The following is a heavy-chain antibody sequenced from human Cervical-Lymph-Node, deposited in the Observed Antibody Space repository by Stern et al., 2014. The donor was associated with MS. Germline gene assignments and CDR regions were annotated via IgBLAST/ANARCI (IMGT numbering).Heavy chain of an antibody. CDR2: IIPMFGTT. D-gene: IGHD1-1*01. V-gene: IGHV1-69*01. CDR1: GGTFTNYA. J-gene: IGHJ6*02. Sequence: VHLVESGAEVKKPGSSVKVSCKASGGTFTNYAISWVRQAPGQGLEWMGGIIPMFGTTNYAQKFQGRVTITADESTITAYMDLSSLRSEDTAVYYCTSATRTGNYGMDVWGQGTTVTVSS. CDR3: TSATRTGNYGMDV.